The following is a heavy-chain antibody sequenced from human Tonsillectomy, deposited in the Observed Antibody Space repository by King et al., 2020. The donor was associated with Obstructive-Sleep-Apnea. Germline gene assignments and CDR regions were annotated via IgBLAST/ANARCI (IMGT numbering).Heavy chain of an antibody. J-gene: IGHJ1*01. CDR3: AITDRYSSSWYPFQH. V-gene: IGHV4-59*01. CDR1: GGSISSYY. D-gene: IGHD6-13*01. Sequence: QLQESGPGLVKPSETLSLTCTVSGGSISSYYWSWVREPPGRGLEGVGYIFYSGSTNYNPSLKSRVTISVDTAKNQCYLKLSSVTAAETAVYYCAITDRYSSSWYPFQHWGQGTLVTVSS. CDR2: IFYSGST.